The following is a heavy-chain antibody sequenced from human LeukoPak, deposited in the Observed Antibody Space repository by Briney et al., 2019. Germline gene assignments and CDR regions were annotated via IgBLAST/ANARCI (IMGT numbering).Heavy chain of an antibody. CDR1: GFTFSSYS. V-gene: IGHV3-48*01. Sequence: PGGSLRFSCAASGFTFSSYSMNWVRQAPGKGLEWVSYISSSSSTIYYADSVKGRFTISRDNAKNSLYLQMNSLRAEDTSVYYCARRVGTTAFDYWGQGTLVTVSS. D-gene: IGHD2/OR15-2a*01. J-gene: IGHJ4*02. CDR2: ISSSSSTI. CDR3: ARRVGTTAFDY.